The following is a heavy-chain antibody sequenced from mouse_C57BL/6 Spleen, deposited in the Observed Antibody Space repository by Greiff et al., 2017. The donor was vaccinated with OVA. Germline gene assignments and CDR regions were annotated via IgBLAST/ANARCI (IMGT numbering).Heavy chain of an antibody. CDR2: IDPANGNT. CDR1: GFNIKNTY. D-gene: IGHD2-3*01. CDR3: ASYDGYSDWYFDV. Sequence: EVKLQESVAELVRPGASVKLSCTASGFNIKNTYMHWVKQRPEQGLEWIGRIDPANGNTKYAPKFQGKATITADTSSNTAYLQLSSLTSEDTAIYYCASYDGYSDWYFDVWGTGTTVTVSS. V-gene: IGHV14-3*01. J-gene: IGHJ1*03.